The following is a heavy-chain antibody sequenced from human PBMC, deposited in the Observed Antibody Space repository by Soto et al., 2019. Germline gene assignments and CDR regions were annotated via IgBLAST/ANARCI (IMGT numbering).Heavy chain of an antibody. CDR3: TPGVDGYNPFDY. CDR2: IKSKVHGETT. J-gene: IGHJ4*02. D-gene: IGHD5-12*01. V-gene: IGHV3-15*07. Sequence: EAQLVESGGGLVKPGGSLRLSCAASGFSFSSAWMIWVRQAPGKGLEWVGRIKSKVHGETTDYAAPVKGRFTISRDDSKLSVFLQMHSLETEDTAVYYCTPGVDGYNPFDYWGQGTLVTVSS. CDR1: GFSFSSAW.